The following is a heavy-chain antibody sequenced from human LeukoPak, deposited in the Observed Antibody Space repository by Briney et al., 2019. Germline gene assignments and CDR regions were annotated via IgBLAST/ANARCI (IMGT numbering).Heavy chain of an antibody. CDR2: INSDGSST. J-gene: IGHJ4*02. D-gene: IGHD6-19*01. CDR1: GFTFSSYW. CDR3: ARGRYSSGWYYFDY. V-gene: IGHV3-74*01. Sequence: GGSLRLSCAASGFTFSSYWMHWVRQAPGKGLVWVSRINSDGSSTSYADSMKGRFTISRDNAKNTLYLQMNSLRAEDTAVYYCARGRYSSGWYYFDYWGQGTLVTVSS.